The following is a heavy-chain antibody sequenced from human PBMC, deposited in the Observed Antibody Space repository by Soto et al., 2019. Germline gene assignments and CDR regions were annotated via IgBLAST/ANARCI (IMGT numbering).Heavy chain of an antibody. CDR1: GFTFSNYA. CDR2: ISGSGDRT. D-gene: IGHD6-13*01. CDR3: AKSKGSSWYAAMDV. J-gene: IGHJ6*02. Sequence: GGSLRLSCAASGFTFSNYAMSWVRQAPGKGLEWVSGISGSGDRTYYADPVKGRLTISRDNSKNTMYLQVKSLRAEDTAVYHCAKSKGSSWYAAMDVWGQGTTVTVSS. V-gene: IGHV3-23*01.